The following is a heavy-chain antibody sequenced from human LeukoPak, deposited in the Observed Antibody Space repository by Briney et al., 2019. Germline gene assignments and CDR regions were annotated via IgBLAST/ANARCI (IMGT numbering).Heavy chain of an antibody. CDR3: AKDAYAGRILLFDY. CDR1: GFTFSSYA. J-gene: IGHJ4*02. Sequence: LGGSLRLSCAASGFTFSSYAMSWVRQAPGKGLEWVSAINGGGGSTYYADSVKGRFTISRDNSKNTLYLQMNTLRAEDTAIYYCAKDAYAGRILLFDYWGQGTLVTVSS. V-gene: IGHV3-23*01. CDR2: INGGGGST. D-gene: IGHD4-23*01.